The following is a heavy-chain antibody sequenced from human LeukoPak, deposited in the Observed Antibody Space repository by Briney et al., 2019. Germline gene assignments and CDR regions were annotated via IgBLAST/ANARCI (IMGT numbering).Heavy chain of an antibody. CDR2: INGDGSST. Sequence: PGGSLRLSCAASGFTFRNYWMHWVRQAPGKGRVWVSRINGDGSSTIYADSAKGRFTISRDNAKNTLYLQMNSLRAEDTAVYYCVVGSLKLDYWGQGTLATVSS. CDR1: GFTFRNYW. V-gene: IGHV3-74*01. CDR3: VVGSLKLDY. D-gene: IGHD1-26*01. J-gene: IGHJ4*02.